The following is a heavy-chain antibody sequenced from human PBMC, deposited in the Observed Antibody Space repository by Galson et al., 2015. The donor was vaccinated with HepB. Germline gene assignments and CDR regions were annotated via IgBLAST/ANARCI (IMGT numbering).Heavy chain of an antibody. V-gene: IGHV1-69*13. CDR3: ARERAAGHSDRGPPIDAFDI. CDR1: GDTFGSHI. CDR2: IFPIFGTA. J-gene: IGHJ3*02. Sequence: SVKVSCKASGDTFGSHIISWVRQAPGQGLEWMGGIFPIFGTADYAQSFQGRLTITADESTSTAYMELSSLRSEDTAVYYCARERAAGHSDRGPPIDAFDIWGQGTMVIVSS. D-gene: IGHD3-22*01.